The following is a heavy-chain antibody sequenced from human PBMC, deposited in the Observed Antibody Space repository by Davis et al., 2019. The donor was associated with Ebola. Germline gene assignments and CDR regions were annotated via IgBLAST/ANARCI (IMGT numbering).Heavy chain of an antibody. Sequence: SVKVSCKASGFTFTSSAMQWVRQARGQCLEWIGWIVVGSGNTNYAQKFQERVTITRDMSTSTAYMELSSLRSEDTAVYYCATDKLAAGGFDYWGQGTLVTVSS. V-gene: IGHV1-58*02. CDR2: IVVGSGNT. J-gene: IGHJ4*02. CDR3: ATDKLAAGGFDY. D-gene: IGHD6-13*01. CDR1: GFTFTSSA.